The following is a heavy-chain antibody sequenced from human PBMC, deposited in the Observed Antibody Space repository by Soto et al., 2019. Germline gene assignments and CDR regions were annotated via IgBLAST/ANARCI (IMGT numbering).Heavy chain of an antibody. CDR2: ISYDGNTK. J-gene: IGHJ4*02. V-gene: IGHV3-30-3*01. D-gene: IGHD2-2*02. CDR1: EFTFSNYV. CDR3: ARGRAVNTPFKY. Sequence: QVQLVESGGGVVQPGRSLTLSCAASEFTFSNYVMHWVRQAPGKGLEWVAVISYDGNTKYYADSVKGRFFISRDNSKNRLYLQLNSLRPEETAVYYCARGRAVNTPFKYWGQGALVIVSS.